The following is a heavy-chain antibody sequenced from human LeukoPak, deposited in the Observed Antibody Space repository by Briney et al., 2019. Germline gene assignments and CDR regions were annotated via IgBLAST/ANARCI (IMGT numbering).Heavy chain of an antibody. Sequence: ASVKVSCKASGYTFTGYYMHWVRQAPGQGLEWMGWINPNSGGTNYAQKFQGRVTMTRDTSISTAYMELSRLRSEDTAVYYCARAKGYTNWFDPWGQGTLVTVSS. D-gene: IGHD2-2*02. J-gene: IGHJ5*02. CDR1: GYTFTGYY. CDR2: INPNSGGT. V-gene: IGHV1-2*02. CDR3: ARAKGYTNWFDP.